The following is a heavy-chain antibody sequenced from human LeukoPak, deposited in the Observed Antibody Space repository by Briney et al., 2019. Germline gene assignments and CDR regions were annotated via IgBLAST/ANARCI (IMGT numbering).Heavy chain of an antibody. Sequence: SETLSLTCAVYGGSFSGYYWSWIRQPPGKGLEWIGEINHSGSTNYNPSLKSRVTISVDTSKNQFSLKLSSVTAADTAVYYCARVRYYYGSGSYYPRWFDPWGQGTLVTVSS. J-gene: IGHJ5*02. CDR2: INHSGST. CDR1: GGSFSGYY. CDR3: ARVRYYYGSGSYYPRWFDP. D-gene: IGHD3-10*01. V-gene: IGHV4-34*01.